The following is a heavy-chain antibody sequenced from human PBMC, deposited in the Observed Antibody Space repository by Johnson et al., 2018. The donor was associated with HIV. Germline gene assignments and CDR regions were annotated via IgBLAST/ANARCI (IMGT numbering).Heavy chain of an antibody. CDR2: INWNGGST. J-gene: IGHJ3*02. D-gene: IGHD1-26*01. CDR1: GFTFDDYG. V-gene: IGHV3-20*04. Sequence: EVQLVESGGGVVRPGGSLRLSCAASGFTFDDYGMAWVRQAPGKGLEWVSGINWNGGSTGYADSVKGRFTISRDNAKNSLYLQMNSLRPEDTAVYYCGKEESGSYYPMGAFDIWGQGTMVTVSS. CDR3: GKEESGSYYPMGAFDI.